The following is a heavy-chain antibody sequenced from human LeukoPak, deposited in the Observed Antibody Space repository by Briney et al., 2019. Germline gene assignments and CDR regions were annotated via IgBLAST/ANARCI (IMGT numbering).Heavy chain of an antibody. Sequence: SETLSLTCTVSGGSISSGDYYWSWIRQPPGKGLEWIGYIYYSGSTYYNPSLKSRVTISVDTSKNQFSLKLSSVTAADTAVYYCAREGSGTTTYHFDYWGQGTLVTVSS. CDR2: IYYSGST. CDR1: GGSISSGDYY. D-gene: IGHD1-7*01. V-gene: IGHV4-30-4*08. CDR3: AREGSGTTTYHFDY. J-gene: IGHJ4*02.